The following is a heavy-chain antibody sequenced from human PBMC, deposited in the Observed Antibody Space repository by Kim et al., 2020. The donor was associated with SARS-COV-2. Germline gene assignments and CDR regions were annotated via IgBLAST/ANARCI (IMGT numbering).Heavy chain of an antibody. CDR3: ARGRFGVFDY. J-gene: IGHJ4*02. V-gene: IGHV3-13*04. D-gene: IGHD3-10*01. Sequence: GGSLRLSCAASGFTFSSYDMHWVRQATGKGLEWVSAIGTAGDTNYPGAVKGRFTISRENAKNSLYFQLNSLRGGDTAVYYCARGRFGVFDYWGQATRVTV. CDR2: IGTAGDT. CDR1: GFTFSSYD.